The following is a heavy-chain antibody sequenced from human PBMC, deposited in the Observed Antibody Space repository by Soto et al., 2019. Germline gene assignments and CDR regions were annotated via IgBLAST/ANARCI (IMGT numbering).Heavy chain of an antibody. V-gene: IGHV4-34*01. CDR1: GGSLSGYY. CDR2: INHSGST. D-gene: IGHD2-15*01. CDR3: ARGIYCSGGSCYPPRYFQH. Sequence: SETLSLTCAVYGGSLSGYYWSWIRQPPGKGLEWIGEINHSGSTNYNPPLKSRVTISVDTSKNQFSLKLSSVTAADTAVYYCARGIYCSGGSCYPPRYFQHWGQGTLVTVSS. J-gene: IGHJ1*01.